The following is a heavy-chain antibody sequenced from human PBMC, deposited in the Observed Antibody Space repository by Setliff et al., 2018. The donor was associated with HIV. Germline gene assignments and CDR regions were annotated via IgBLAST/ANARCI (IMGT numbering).Heavy chain of an antibody. Sequence: SETLSLTCSVSGGSISSHYWTWIRQSPGKGLEWIGSVYYSGDTDYNPSLKSRVSTSVDTSKNQFSLKLSSVTAADTAIYYCARDPSQYLDFLFDPQPFNVWGHGTMVTVSS. J-gene: IGHJ3*01. D-gene: IGHD3-9*01. V-gene: IGHV4-59*11. CDR2: VYYSGDT. CDR1: GGSISSHY. CDR3: ARDPSQYLDFLFDPQPFNV.